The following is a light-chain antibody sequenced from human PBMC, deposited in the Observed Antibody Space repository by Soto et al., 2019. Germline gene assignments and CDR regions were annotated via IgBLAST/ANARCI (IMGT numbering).Light chain of an antibody. V-gene: IGKV3-20*01. CDR1: QDISSH. J-gene: IGKJ1*01. Sequence: EILFTQSPGTLSLSPGERVTLSWRASQDISSHLAWYQQKNGQAPRLLIFDASSRDTGIPDRFRGSGSGTDFTLSISRLETEDFEVYYCQQYGTSPRTFGQGTKVDIK. CDR3: QQYGTSPRT. CDR2: DAS.